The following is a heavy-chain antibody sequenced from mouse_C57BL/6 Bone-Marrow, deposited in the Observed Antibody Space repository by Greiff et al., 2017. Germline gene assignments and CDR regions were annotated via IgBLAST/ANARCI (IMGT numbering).Heavy chain of an antibody. CDR2: INPNYGTT. D-gene: IGHD2-4*01. CDR3: ARGYDYDYAMDY. V-gene: IGHV1-39*01. Sequence: VQLQQSGPELVKPAASVKISCKASGYSFTDYNMNWLKQSNGKSLEWIGVINPNYGTTSYNQKFKGKATLTVDPSSSTAYMQLNSLTSEDSAVYYCARGYDYDYAMDYWGQGTSVTVSS. CDR1: GYSFTDYN. J-gene: IGHJ4*01.